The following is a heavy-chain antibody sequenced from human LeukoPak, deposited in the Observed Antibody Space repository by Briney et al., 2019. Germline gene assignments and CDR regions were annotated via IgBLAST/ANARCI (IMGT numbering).Heavy chain of an antibody. J-gene: IGHJ4*02. Sequence: GGSLRLSCAASGFTFSSYAMSWVRQAPGKGLEWVSTITFSGGSTHYADSVKGRFTISRDNSKNTLDLQMNSLRAEDTAVYHCAKANWGSGYWGQGTLVTVSS. V-gene: IGHV3-23*01. D-gene: IGHD7-27*01. CDR1: GFTFSSYA. CDR3: AKANWGSGY. CDR2: ITFSGGST.